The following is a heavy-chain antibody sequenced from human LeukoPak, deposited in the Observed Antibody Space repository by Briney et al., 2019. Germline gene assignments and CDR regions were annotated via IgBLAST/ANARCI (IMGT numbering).Heavy chain of an antibody. V-gene: IGHV5-51*01. D-gene: IGHD3-3*01. CDR1: HYTFTNYW. J-gene: IGHJ3*01. CDR2: IYPIDSDT. CDR3: AGRRISLFGFFLGSGTFDL. Sequence: GESLKISCNGSHYTFTNYWIGWVRQVPGGGLEWMGIIYPIDSDTKYSPSFQGQVTISADRSINTAYLQWSSLQASDTGFYYCAGRRISLFGFFLGSGTFDLWGQGTLVTVSS.